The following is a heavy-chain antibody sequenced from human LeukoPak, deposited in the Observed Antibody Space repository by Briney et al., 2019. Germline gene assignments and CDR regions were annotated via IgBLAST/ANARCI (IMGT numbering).Heavy chain of an antibody. J-gene: IGHJ4*02. CDR2: ISGSAGGT. D-gene: IGHD5-12*01. Sequence: GGSLRLSCAASEFTFSSYAMSWVRQAPGTGLEWVSAISGSAGGTYYADSVKGRFTISRDNSKNTLYLLMHSLRAEDTAVYYCAKGAGYSGHDLSSYFDYWGQGILVTVSS. CDR3: AKGAGYSGHDLSSYFDY. CDR1: EFTFSSYA. V-gene: IGHV3-23*01.